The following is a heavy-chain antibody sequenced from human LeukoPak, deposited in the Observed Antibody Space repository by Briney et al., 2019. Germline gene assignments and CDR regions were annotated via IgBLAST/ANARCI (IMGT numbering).Heavy chain of an antibody. Sequence: QAGGSLRLSCAASGYTFSSYWMSWVRQAPGKGLEWVANIKQDGSEKSYVDSVKGRFTVSRDNAKNSLYLQMNSLRAEDTAVYYCARGRSSGWPYFQHWGQGTLVTVSS. D-gene: IGHD6-19*01. CDR2: IKQDGSEK. CDR3: ARGRSSGWPYFQH. CDR1: GYTFSSYW. V-gene: IGHV3-7*01. J-gene: IGHJ1*01.